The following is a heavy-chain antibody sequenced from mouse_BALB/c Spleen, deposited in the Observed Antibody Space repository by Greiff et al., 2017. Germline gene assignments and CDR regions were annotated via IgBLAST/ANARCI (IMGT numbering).Heavy chain of an antibody. CDR3: ARSPLLLLRGAMDY. D-gene: IGHD1-1*01. Sequence: EVQLVESGGGLVQPGGSRKLSCAASGFTFSSFGMHWVRQAPEKGLEWVAYISSGSSTIYYADTVKGRFTISRDNPKNTLFLQMTRLRSEDTAMYYCARSPLLLLRGAMDYWGQGTSVTVSS. CDR1: GFTFSSFG. CDR2: ISSGSSTI. V-gene: IGHV5-17*02. J-gene: IGHJ4*01.